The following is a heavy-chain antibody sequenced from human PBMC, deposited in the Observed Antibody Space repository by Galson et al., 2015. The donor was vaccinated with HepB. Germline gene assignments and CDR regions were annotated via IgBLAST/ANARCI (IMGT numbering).Heavy chain of an antibody. Sequence: SLRLSCAASGFTFSSYGMHWVRQAPGKGLEWVAVISYDGSNKYYADSVKGRFTISRDNSKNTLYLQMNSLRAEDTAVYYCAKEWGYYSYYYDSSGYYLPHVWGQGTLVTVSS. CDR2: ISYDGSNK. V-gene: IGHV3-30*18. J-gene: IGHJ4*02. CDR3: AKEWGYYSYYYDSSGYYLPHV. D-gene: IGHD3-22*01. CDR1: GFTFSSYG.